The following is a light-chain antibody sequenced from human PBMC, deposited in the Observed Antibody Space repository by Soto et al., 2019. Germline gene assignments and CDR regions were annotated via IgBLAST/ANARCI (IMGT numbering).Light chain of an antibody. J-gene: IGLJ2*01. CDR2: EGS. CDR3: CSYAGSSIYVV. V-gene: IGLV2-23*01. CDR1: SSDVGSYNL. Sequence: QSALTQPASVSGSPGQSITISCSGTSSDVGSYNLVSWYQQHPGKAPKLIIYEGSKRPSGVSNRFSGSKSGNMASLTISGLQAEDEADYYCCSYAGSSIYVVFGGGTKLTVL.